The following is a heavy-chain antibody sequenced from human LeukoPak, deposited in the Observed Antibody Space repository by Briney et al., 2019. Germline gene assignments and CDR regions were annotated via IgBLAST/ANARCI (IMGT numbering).Heavy chain of an antibody. J-gene: IGHJ4*02. CDR3: ARAGTTSSSTPDY. CDR2: INAYNGNT. CDR1: GYTFRTYG. V-gene: IGHV1-18*01. D-gene: IGHD6-6*01. Sequence: GASVTVSCKASGYTFRTYGITWVRQAPGQGLEWMGWINAYNGNTNYPQKFQGRVTMPTDTSTSTAYMELRSLRSDETAVYYCARAGTTSSSTPDYWGQGTPVTVPS.